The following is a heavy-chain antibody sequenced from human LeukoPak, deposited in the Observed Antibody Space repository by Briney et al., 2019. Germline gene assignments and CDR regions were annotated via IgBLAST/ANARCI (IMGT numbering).Heavy chain of an antibody. CDR3: ARDSAHYDFWSGYDY. D-gene: IGHD3-3*01. CDR2: INTDGSST. V-gene: IGHV3-74*01. CDR1: GFTFSSYW. Sequence: GGSLRLSCAASGFTFSSYWMHWVRQAPGKGLVWVSRINTDGSSTSYADSVKGRFTISRDNAKNSLYLQMNSLRAEDTAVYYCARDSAHYDFWSGYDYWGQGTLVTVSS. J-gene: IGHJ4*02.